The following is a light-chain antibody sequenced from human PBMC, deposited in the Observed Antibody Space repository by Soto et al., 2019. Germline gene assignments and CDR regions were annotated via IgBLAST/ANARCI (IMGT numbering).Light chain of an antibody. CDR3: QQYGGMWT. V-gene: IGKV3-20*01. CDR2: DAS. Sequence: EIVLTQSPGTLSLSPGERATLSCRASQSVPNNYLAWYQQKPGQAPRLLISDASNRATGIPARFSGSGSGTDFTLTISSLEPEDFAVYYCQQYGGMWTFGQGTKV. J-gene: IGKJ1*01. CDR1: QSVPNNY.